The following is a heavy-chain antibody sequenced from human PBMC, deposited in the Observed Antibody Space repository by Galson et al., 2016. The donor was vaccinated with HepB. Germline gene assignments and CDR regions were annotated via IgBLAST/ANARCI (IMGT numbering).Heavy chain of an antibody. V-gene: IGHV1-18*01. J-gene: IGHJ6*02. CDR1: GYTFTHYG. D-gene: IGHD3-3*01. Sequence: SVKVSCKAFGYTFTHYGVSWVRQAPGQGPEWMGWINTYNNFKYYAQKFQGRVSMTTDTSTNTAYMELRRLKPDDTATYYCAREVGVAGGNYYNFHGMDVWGQGTTVTVSS. CDR2: INTYNNFK. CDR3: AREVGVAGGNYYNFHGMDV.